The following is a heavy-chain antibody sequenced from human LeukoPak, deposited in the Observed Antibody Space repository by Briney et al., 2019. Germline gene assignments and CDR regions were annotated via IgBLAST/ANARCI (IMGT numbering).Heavy chain of an antibody. CDR1: GYTFTGYY. V-gene: IGHV1-2*02. Sequence: GASVEVSCKASGYTFTGYYMHWVRQAPGQGLEWMGWINPNSGGTNYAQKFQGRVTMTRDTSISTAYMELSRLRSDDTAVYYCAREVGQLERLFYYYYMDVWGKGTTVTISS. D-gene: IGHD1-1*01. CDR2: INPNSGGT. J-gene: IGHJ6*03. CDR3: AREVGQLERLFYYYYMDV.